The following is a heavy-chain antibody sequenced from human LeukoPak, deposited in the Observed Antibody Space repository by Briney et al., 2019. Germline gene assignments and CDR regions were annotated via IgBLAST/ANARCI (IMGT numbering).Heavy chain of an antibody. D-gene: IGHD1-26*01. CDR3: ARDSGSYLGAFDI. CDR1: GGSISSGSYY. Sequence: SQTLSLTCTVSGGSISSGSYYWSWIRQPAGKGLEWIGRIYTSGSTNYNPSLKSRVTISVDTSKNQFSPKLSSVTAADTAVYYCARDSGSYLGAFDIWGQGTMVTVSS. J-gene: IGHJ3*02. CDR2: IYTSGST. V-gene: IGHV4-61*02.